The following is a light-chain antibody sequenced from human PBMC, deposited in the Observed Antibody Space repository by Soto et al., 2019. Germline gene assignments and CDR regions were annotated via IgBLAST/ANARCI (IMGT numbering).Light chain of an antibody. Sequence: DIQMTQSPSSLSASVGDRVTITCRASQDICVYLAWYQQKPGKVPKLLIYSASTLQSGVPSRFSGSGSGTDFTLTISSLQSEDFATYFCQKFNTSPLTFGQGTRLEIK. CDR2: SAS. CDR3: QKFNTSPLT. V-gene: IGKV1-27*01. J-gene: IGKJ5*01. CDR1: QDICVY.